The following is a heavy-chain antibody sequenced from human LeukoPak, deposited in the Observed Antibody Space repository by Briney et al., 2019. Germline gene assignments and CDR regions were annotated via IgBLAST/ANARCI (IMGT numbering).Heavy chain of an antibody. Sequence: GSLRLSCAASGFTFSSYSMNWIRQPPGKGLEWIGEINLSGSTNYNPSLKSRVTISVDTSKNQFSLKLSSVTAADTAVYYCARTYYFDSSGYFDYWGQGTLVTVSS. D-gene: IGHD3-22*01. V-gene: IGHV4-34*01. J-gene: IGHJ4*02. CDR3: ARTYYFDSSGYFDY. CDR2: INLSGST. CDR1: GFTFSSYS.